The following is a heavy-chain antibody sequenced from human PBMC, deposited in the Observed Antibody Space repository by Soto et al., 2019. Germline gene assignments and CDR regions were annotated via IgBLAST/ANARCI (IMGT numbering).Heavy chain of an antibody. CDR1: GGSMNSYY. J-gene: IGHJ1*01. V-gene: IGHV4-59*12. CDR3: ARAPQSAFTMMLD. D-gene: IGHD3-22*01. Sequence: SESLSLTCTVSGGSMNSYYWTWVRQPPGKGLEWIGDVYDSGSSKYNASLESRITMSLDKSKNQFSLNLRYVTAADTAVYFCARAPQSAFTMMLDWGQGTLVTVSS. CDR2: VYDSGSS.